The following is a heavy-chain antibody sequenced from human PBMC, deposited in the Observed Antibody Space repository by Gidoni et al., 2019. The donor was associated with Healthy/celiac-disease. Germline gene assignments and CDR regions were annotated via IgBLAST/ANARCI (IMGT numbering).Heavy chain of an antibody. D-gene: IGHD5-18*01. J-gene: IGHJ4*02. V-gene: IGHV4-39*01. CDR2: IYYSGNT. Sequence: QLPLQESGPGLVKPSETLSLTCTVSGGSISSSSYYWGWISQPPGKGLEWIGGIYYSGNTYYNPSLKSRVTISVDTSKNQFSLKLSSVTAADTAVYYCARRRGGYSYSIDYWGQGTLVTVSS. CDR3: ARRRGGYSYSIDY. CDR1: GGSISSSSYY.